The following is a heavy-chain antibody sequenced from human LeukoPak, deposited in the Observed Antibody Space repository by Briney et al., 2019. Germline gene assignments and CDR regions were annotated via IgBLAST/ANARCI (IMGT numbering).Heavy chain of an antibody. CDR1: GFTFSTYG. CDR2: ISSISTYT. D-gene: IGHD4-11*01. J-gene: IGHJ4*02. Sequence: GGSLRLSCAASGFTFSTYGMIWVRQAPGKEPELVSSISSISTYTHYADSVKGRFTISRDNAKNSLFLQMNSLRPEDPAVYFCAREGDYSHVDYWGQGTLVTVSS. CDR3: AREGDYSHVDY. V-gene: IGHV3-21*04.